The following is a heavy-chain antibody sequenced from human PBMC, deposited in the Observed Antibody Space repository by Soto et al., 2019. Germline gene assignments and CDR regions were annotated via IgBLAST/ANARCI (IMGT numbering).Heavy chain of an antibody. CDR2: IIPIFGTA. CDR1: GGTFSSYA. Sequence: GASVKVSCKASGGTFSSYAISWVRQAPGQGLEWMGGIIPIFGTANYAQKFQGRVTITADESTSTAYMELSSLRSEDTAVYYCARGYIAADIGGMDVWGQGTTVTVSS. J-gene: IGHJ6*02. CDR3: ARGYIAADIGGMDV. D-gene: IGHD6-13*01. V-gene: IGHV1-69*13.